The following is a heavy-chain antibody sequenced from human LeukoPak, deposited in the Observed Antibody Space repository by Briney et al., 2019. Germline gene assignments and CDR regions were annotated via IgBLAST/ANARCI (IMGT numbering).Heavy chain of an antibody. V-gene: IGHV3-21*01. CDR1: GFTFSSYS. D-gene: IGHD1-1*01. J-gene: IGHJ4*02. CDR3: ARLTTEIPRGGDFDY. CDR2: ISSSSSYI. Sequence: GGSLRLSCAASGFTFSSYSMNWVRQAPGKGLEWVSSISSSSSYIYYADSVKGRFTISRDNAKNSLYLQMNSLRAEDTAVYYCARLTTEIPRGGDFDYWGQGTLVTVSS.